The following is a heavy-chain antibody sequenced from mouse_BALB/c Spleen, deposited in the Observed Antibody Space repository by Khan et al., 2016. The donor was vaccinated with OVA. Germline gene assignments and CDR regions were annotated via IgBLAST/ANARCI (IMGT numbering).Heavy chain of an antibody. CDR2: ILPGSGSN. Sequence: VELVESGAELMKPGASVKISCKATGYTFSSYWIEWVKQRPGHGLEWIGEILPGSGSNNYNEKFKGKATFTADTSSNTAYMQLSSLTSEDSAVYYCARGNYCGSSSWFGYWGQGTLVTVS. CDR1: GYTFSSYW. D-gene: IGHD1-1*01. V-gene: IGHV1-9*01. CDR3: ARGNYCGSSSWFGY. J-gene: IGHJ3*01.